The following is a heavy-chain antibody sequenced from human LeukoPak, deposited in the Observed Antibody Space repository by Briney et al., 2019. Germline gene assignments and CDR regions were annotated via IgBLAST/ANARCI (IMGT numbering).Heavy chain of an antibody. Sequence: GGSLRLSCAASGFTFSSYNMNWVRQAPGKGLEWVSSIYSGSGYIHYADSVRGRFTISRDNAKNSLYLQMNSLRAEDTAVYYCARDGGSAYDYWGQGALVTVSS. J-gene: IGHJ4*02. V-gene: IGHV3-21*01. CDR2: IYSGSGYI. D-gene: IGHD3-10*01. CDR3: ARDGGSAYDY. CDR1: GFTFSSYN.